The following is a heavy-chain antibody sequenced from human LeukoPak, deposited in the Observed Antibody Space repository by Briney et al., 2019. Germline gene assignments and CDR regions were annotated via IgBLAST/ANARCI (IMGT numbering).Heavy chain of an antibody. Sequence: SETLSLTCTVSGGSISSSSYYWGWIRQPPGKGLEWIGSIYYSGSTYYNPSLKSRVTISVDTSKNQFSLKLSSVTAADTAVYYCARAVAERFDYWGQGTLVTVSS. CDR3: ARAVAERFDY. CDR2: IYYSGST. V-gene: IGHV4-39*07. D-gene: IGHD6-19*01. J-gene: IGHJ4*02. CDR1: GGSISSSSYY.